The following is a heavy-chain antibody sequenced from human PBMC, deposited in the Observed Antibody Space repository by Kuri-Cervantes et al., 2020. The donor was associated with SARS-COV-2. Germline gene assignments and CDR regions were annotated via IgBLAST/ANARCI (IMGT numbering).Heavy chain of an antibody. CDR3: ARGRYGGDERVNDY. J-gene: IGHJ4*02. CDR2: ISYDGSNK. Sequence: GESLKISCAASGFTFSSYGMHWVRQAPGKGLEWVAVISYDGSNKYYADSVKGRFTISRDNSKNTLYLQMNSLRAEDTAVYYCARGRYGGDERVNDYWGQGTLVTVSS. CDR1: GFTFSSYG. D-gene: IGHD4-23*01. V-gene: IGHV3-30*03.